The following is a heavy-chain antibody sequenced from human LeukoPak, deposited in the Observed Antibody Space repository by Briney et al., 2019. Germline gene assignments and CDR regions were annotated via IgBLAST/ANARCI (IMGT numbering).Heavy chain of an antibody. J-gene: IGHJ4*02. V-gene: IGHV4-59*08. CDR2: ISYSGST. CDR3: ASAEEWLQFDY. Sequence: SETLSLTCTASGVSISRYYWSWIRQPPGEGLEWIGYISYSGSTNYSPSLTSRVTISVDMSQNHLSLKVNSVTAADTAVYYCASAEEWLQFDYWGQGTLVTVSS. CDR1: GVSISRYY. D-gene: IGHD5-12*01.